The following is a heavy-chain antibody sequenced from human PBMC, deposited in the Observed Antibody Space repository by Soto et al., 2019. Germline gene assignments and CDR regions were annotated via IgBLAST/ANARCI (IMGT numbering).Heavy chain of an antibody. J-gene: IGHJ6*02. V-gene: IGHV1-8*01. D-gene: IGHD2-2*01. CDR2: MNPKSGGT. CDR3: VVVAEPKSEYYHAMDV. CDR1: GYSFTGHD. Sequence: QVQLVQSGAEVRKPGASVRVSCKASGYSFTGHDVNWVRQASGQGLAWMGWMNPKSGGTGYAQKFQGRSTRTSYTAINTAYMDLSGLTYRETAVPYCVVVAEPKSEYYHAMDVWGQGTTVTVSS.